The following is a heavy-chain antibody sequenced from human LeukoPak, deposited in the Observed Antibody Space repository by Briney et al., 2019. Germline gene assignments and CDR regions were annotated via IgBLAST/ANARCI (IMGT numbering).Heavy chain of an antibody. J-gene: IGHJ5*02. V-gene: IGHV4-39*07. D-gene: IGHD3-10*01. CDR2: IYSTGST. CDR3: VKFYGLNWFDP. Sequence: SSETLSLTCAVSGDSISTSSSYWSWIRQPPGKGLEWLGRIYSTGSTHYSPSLKSRLAFSIDTSKNQFSLKMHSVTAADTAMYYCVKFYGLNWFDPWGQGTQVTVSS. CDR1: GDSISTSSSY.